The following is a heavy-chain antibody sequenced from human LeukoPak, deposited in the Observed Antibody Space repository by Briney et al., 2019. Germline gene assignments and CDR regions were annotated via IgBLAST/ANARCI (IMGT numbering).Heavy chain of an antibody. Sequence: SETLSLTCTVSGGSISSGGYYWSWIRQHPGKGLEWIGYIYYSGSTFYNPSLKSRVTISVDTSKNQFSLKLNSVTAADTAVYYCVRRTSGSYSDYWGQGTLVTVSS. V-gene: IGHV4-31*03. J-gene: IGHJ4*02. D-gene: IGHD1-26*01. CDR1: GGSISSGGYY. CDR2: IYYSGST. CDR3: VRRTSGSYSDY.